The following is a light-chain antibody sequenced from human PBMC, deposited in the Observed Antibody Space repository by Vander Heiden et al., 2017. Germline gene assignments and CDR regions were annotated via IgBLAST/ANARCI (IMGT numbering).Light chain of an antibody. J-gene: IGKJ4*01. CDR1: QSLLHSNGYNY. CDR3: RQAIQTPT. Sequence: DIVMTQSPLSLPVTPGEPASISCRSSQSLLHSNGYNYLDWYLQKPGQSPQLLIYLGSNRASGVPDRFSGSGSGTDFTLTISRVEAEDVGVYYCRQAIQTPTFGGGTKVEIK. V-gene: IGKV2-28*01. CDR2: LGS.